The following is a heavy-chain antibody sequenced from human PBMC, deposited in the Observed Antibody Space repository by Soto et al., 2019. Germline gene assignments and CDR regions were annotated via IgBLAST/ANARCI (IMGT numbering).Heavy chain of an antibody. CDR1: GFPISSYA. V-gene: IGHV3-23*01. CDR3: AKTSGESYPRSRVFEY. Sequence: GGSLRLCCPAYGFPISSYAMSLVRHVPGKGLEWVSIITNTGGDKIYADSVRGRFTISRDNSKNTLYLEMNSLRAEDAATYYCAKTSGESYPRSRVFEYWGQGNRVTVSS. J-gene: IGHJ4*02. CDR2: ITNTGGDK. D-gene: IGHD1-26*01.